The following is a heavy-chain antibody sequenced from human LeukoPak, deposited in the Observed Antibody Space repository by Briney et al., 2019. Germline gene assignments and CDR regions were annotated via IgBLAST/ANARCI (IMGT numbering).Heavy chain of an antibody. CDR3: ARGDYDFWSGNWRFDT. V-gene: IGHV4-59*01. CDR1: GEPISSYY. J-gene: IGHJ4*02. Sequence: PSETLSLTCLVSGEPISSYYWSWIRQAPGRGPEYIGNVYYNGNTNYNPSLKSRVAISVDASKKQFSLKVDSVTTADTGVYYCARGDYDFWSGNWRFDTWGQGTLVTVSS. CDR2: VYYNGNT. D-gene: IGHD3-3*01.